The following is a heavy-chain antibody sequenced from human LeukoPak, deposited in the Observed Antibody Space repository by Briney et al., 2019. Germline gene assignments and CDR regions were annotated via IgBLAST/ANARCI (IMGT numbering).Heavy chain of an antibody. CDR3: AKDLTVVVITTEDY. V-gene: IGHV3-23*01. CDR2: ISGSGGST. D-gene: IGHD3-22*01. Sequence: SGGSLRLSCAASGFTFSSYAMSWVRQAPGKGLEWVSAISGSGGSTYYADSVKGRFTISRDNSKNTLYLQMNSLRAEDTAVYYCAKDLTVVVITTEDYWGQGTLVTVSP. J-gene: IGHJ4*02. CDR1: GFTFSSYA.